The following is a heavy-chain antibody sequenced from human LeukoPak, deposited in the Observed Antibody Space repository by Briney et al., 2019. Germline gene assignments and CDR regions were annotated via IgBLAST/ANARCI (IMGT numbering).Heavy chain of an antibody. V-gene: IGHV3-20*04. CDR2: INWNGASI. D-gene: IGHD1-26*01. CDR3: ARVGIVGARRDQAFDI. Sequence: PGGSLRLSCAASGFTFDDYGMSWVRQAPGKGLEWVSGINWNGASIYYADSVKGRFTTSRDNGKNSLFLQMNSLRAEDTAFYYCARVGIVGARRDQAFDIWGQGTLVTVSS. CDR1: GFTFDDYG. J-gene: IGHJ3*02.